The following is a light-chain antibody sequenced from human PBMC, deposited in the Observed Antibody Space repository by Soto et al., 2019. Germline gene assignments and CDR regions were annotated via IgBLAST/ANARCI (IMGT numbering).Light chain of an antibody. V-gene: IGKV3-20*01. Sequence: EIVVTQSPGTVSLSPGERATLSCRASQSVSDNYVAWFQQKTGQAPRLLIYGASSRAPGIPDRFSGSGSGTDFTLTISGLEPEDFAVYYCQQYGRSPWTFGQGTKVDIK. CDR3: QQYGRSPWT. J-gene: IGKJ1*01. CDR1: QSVSDNY. CDR2: GAS.